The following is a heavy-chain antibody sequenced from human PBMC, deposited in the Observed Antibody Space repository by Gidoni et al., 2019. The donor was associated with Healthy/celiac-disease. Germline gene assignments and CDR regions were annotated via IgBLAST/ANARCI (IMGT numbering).Heavy chain of an antibody. CDR1: GFTFSNAW. CDR3: TTDLGY. CDR2: IKRQTDGGTT. J-gene: IGHJ4*02. D-gene: IGHD7-27*01. V-gene: IGHV3-15*07. Sequence: EVQLVESGGGLVKPGGSLRLSCAASGFTFSNAWMNWVRQAPGKGLEWVGRIKRQTDGGTTDYAAPVKGRFTISRDDSKNTLYLQMNSLKTEDTAVYYCTTDLGYWGQGTLVTVSS.